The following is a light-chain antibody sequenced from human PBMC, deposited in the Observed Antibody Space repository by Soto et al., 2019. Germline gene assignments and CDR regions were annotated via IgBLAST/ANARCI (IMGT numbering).Light chain of an antibody. J-gene: IGLJ1*01. Sequence: QSALTQPASVSGSPGQSITISCTGTSSDVGGYNYVSWYQQHPGKAPKLMIYDVSIRPSGVSNRFSGSKSGNTASLAISGLQAEDEADYYCSSYTSSSTLEVFGTGTKLTVL. CDR1: SSDVGGYNY. CDR3: SSYTSSSTLEV. CDR2: DVS. V-gene: IGLV2-14*01.